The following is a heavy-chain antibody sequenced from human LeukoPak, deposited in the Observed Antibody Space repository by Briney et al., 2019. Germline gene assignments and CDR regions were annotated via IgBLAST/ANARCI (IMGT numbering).Heavy chain of an antibody. Sequence: GGSLRLSCVASGFTFGDYAMNWVRQAPGKGLEWVSTFKTNYNQVYYAESVRGRFTISTDNSKNTAYLQMNSLRVEDTALYYCARSVPDYTRFDFWGQGALVTVSS. CDR1: GFTFGDYA. J-gene: IGHJ4*02. CDR3: ARSVPDYTRFDF. D-gene: IGHD4-11*01. CDR2: FKTNYNQV. V-gene: IGHV3-23*05.